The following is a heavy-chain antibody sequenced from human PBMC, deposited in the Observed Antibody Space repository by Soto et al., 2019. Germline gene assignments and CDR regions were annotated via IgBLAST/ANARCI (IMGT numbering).Heavy chain of an antibody. CDR1: GGSISSCNCY. CDR3: ARLGTYDGMDV. D-gene: IGHD1-1*01. Sequence: QLQLQESGPGLVKPSETLSLSFTVSGGSISSCNCYWSWIRQPPGKGLEWIGSISYSGSTYYNPSLKGRLTLSVDTSKNHFSLKLDSVTAADTAVYYCARLGTYDGMDVWGQGTTVTVSS. CDR2: ISYSGST. J-gene: IGHJ6*02. V-gene: IGHV4-39*02.